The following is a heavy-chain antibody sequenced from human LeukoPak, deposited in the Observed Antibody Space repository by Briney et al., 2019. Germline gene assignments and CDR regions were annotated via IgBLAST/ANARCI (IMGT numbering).Heavy chain of an antibody. CDR1: GYSFTSYW. D-gene: IGHD3-22*01. J-gene: IGHJ4*02. Sequence: PGESLKISCKGSGYSFTSYWISWVRQMPGEGLEWMGRFDPSDSYTNYSPSFQGHVTISTDKSISTAYLEWNNLKASDTAMYYCASDRSSQWFFDYWGQGTLVTVSS. CDR2: FDPSDSYT. CDR3: ASDRSSQWFFDY. V-gene: IGHV5-10-1*01.